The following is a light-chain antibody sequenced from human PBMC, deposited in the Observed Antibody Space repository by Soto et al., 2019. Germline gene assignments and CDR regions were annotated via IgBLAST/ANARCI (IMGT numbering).Light chain of an antibody. Sequence: QSALTQPASVSGSPGQSITVSCTGTGSDVDGYNYVSWYQQHPGKAPKLMIYDVSYRPSGVSNRFSGSKSGNTASLTISGLRAEDGADYYCSSYTSISTLEVFGGGTKLTVL. V-gene: IGLV2-14*01. CDR2: DVS. CDR1: GSDVDGYNY. CDR3: SSYTSISTLEV. J-gene: IGLJ3*02.